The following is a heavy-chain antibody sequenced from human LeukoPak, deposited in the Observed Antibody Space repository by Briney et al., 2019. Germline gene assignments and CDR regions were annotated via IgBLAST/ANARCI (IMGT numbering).Heavy chain of an antibody. CDR2: IKSQGDGATT. V-gene: IGHV3-15*01. CDR1: GLTFRSAW. CDR3: ATADYPPFEF. D-gene: IGHD4/OR15-4a*01. J-gene: IGHJ4*02. Sequence: GRSLRLSCAASGLTFRSAWMSWVRQAPGKGLEWVGRIKSQGDGATTVHAAPVKGRFTISRDDSRNTLYLQMGSLKIEDTAVYYCATADYPPFEFWGQGTLVTVSS.